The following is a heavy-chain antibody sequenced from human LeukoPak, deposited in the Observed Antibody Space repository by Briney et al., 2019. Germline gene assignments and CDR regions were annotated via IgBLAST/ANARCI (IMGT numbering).Heavy chain of an antibody. J-gene: IGHJ6*02. V-gene: IGHV7-4-1*02. CDR1: GYTFTSYA. CDR2: INTNTGNP. Sequence: GASVKVSCKASGYTFTSYAMNWVRQAPGQGLEWMGWINTNTGNPTHAQGFTGRFVFSLDTSVSTAYLQISSLKAEDTAVYYCARVAPTYYDFWSGYYTDYYYYGMDVWGQGTTVAVSS. D-gene: IGHD3-3*01. CDR3: ARVAPTYYDFWSGYYTDYYYYGMDV.